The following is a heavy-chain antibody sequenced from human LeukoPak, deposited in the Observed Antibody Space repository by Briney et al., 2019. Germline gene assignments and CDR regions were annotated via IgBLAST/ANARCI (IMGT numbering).Heavy chain of an antibody. CDR2: INQDGSEK. V-gene: IGHV3-7*01. Sequence: GGSLRLSCAVSGFPFSTFWMSWVRQAPGKGLEWVANINQDGSEKYYVDSVKGRFTVSRDNAKNSLHLQMKRLRAEDTAVYYCARGSPVGVASWAADDAFDIWGQGTKVTVSS. J-gene: IGHJ3*02. CDR3: ARGSPVGVASWAADDAFDI. CDR1: GFPFSTFW. D-gene: IGHD1-26*01.